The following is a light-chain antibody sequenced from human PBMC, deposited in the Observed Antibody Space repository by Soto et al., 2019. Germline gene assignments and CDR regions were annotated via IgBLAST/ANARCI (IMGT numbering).Light chain of an antibody. CDR1: SSDVGGYNY. V-gene: IGLV2-11*01. CDR3: CSHAGSYTYV. Sequence: QSVLTQPRSVSGSPGQSLTISCTGTSSDVGGYNYVSWYQQYPGKVPKLMIYDVTKRPSGVPDRFSGSESGNTASLTISGLQAEDEADYYCCSHAGSYTYVFGTGTKVTVL. CDR2: DVT. J-gene: IGLJ1*01.